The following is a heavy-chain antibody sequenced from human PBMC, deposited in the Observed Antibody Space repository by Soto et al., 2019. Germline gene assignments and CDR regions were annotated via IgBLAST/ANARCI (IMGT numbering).Heavy chain of an antibody. CDR3: ARGGGSLNY. CDR2: INGGSTSV. V-gene: IGHV3-21*01. CDR1: GFTFSVSA. D-gene: IGHD2-15*01. Sequence: DVHLVESGGGLVKPGGSLRLSCEASGFTFSVSAMNWVRQAPGKGLEWVSSINGGSTSVHYADSVKGPFPISRDNANNSLSLQLNNLRVEDTAVYYCARGGGSLNYWGQGTLVSVSP. J-gene: IGHJ4*02.